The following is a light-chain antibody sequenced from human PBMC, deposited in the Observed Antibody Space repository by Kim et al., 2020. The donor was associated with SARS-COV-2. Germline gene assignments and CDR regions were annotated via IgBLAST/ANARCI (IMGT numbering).Light chain of an antibody. V-gene: IGLV1-40*01. CDR3: QSYDSSLSGSV. J-gene: IGLJ2*01. Sequence: QRVTIPCPGSNSNSGAGYDVHCYQQLPGTDRNRLIYGNSNRPSGVPDRFSGSKSGTSASLAITGLQAEDEADYYCQSYDSSLSGSVFGGGTQLTVL. CDR1: NSNSGAGYD. CDR2: GNS.